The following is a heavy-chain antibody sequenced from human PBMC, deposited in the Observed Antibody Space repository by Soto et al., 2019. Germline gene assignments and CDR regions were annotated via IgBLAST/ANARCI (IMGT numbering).Heavy chain of an antibody. CDR1: GGTFSSYT. Sequence: QDQLVQSGAEVKKPGSSVKVSCKASGGTFSSYTISWVRQAPGQGLEWMGRIIPILGIANYAQKFQGRVTITADKSTSTAYMELSSLRSEDTAVYYCASERSYCSSTSCYDGWFDPWGQGTLVTVSS. V-gene: IGHV1-69*02. D-gene: IGHD2-2*01. J-gene: IGHJ5*02. CDR3: ASERSYCSSTSCYDGWFDP. CDR2: IIPILGIA.